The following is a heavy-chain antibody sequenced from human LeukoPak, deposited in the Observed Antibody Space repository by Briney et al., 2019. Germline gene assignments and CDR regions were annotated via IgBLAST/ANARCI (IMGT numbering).Heavy chain of an antibody. Sequence: PGGSLRLSCAASGFTFSSYGMGWVRQAPGKGLEWVSAISGSGGSTYYADSVKGRFTISRDNSKNTLYLQMNSLRAEDTAVYYCARVRVDYGDYHWYFDLWGPGTLVTVSS. CDR1: GFTFSSYG. V-gene: IGHV3-23*01. CDR2: ISGSGGST. CDR3: ARVRVDYGDYHWYFDL. J-gene: IGHJ2*01. D-gene: IGHD4-17*01.